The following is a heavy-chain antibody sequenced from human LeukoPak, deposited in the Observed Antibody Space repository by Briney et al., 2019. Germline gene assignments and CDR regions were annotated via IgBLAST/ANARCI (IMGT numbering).Heavy chain of an antibody. CDR1: GGSISSSGYS. Sequence: PSETLSLTCTVSGGSISSSGYSWGWIRQPPGKGLEWIGNINYSGSTYYNPSLKSRVTIFVDTSKNQFSLKVTSVTAADTAVYYCARAIVGATNFDYWGQGTLVTVSS. CDR3: ARAIVGATNFDY. D-gene: IGHD1-26*01. V-gene: IGHV4-39*01. CDR2: INYSGST. J-gene: IGHJ4*02.